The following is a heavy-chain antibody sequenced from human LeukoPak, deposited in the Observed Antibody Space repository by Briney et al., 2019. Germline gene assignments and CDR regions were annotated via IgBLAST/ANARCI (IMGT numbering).Heavy chain of an antibody. J-gene: IGHJ3*02. CDR3: AREGLNTGDAFDI. CDR1: GYTFTSYY. Sequence: GASAKVSCKASGYTFTSYYMHWVRQAPGQGLEWMGIINPSGGSTSYAQKFQGRVTMTRDTSTSTVYMELSSLRSEDTAVYYCAREGLNTGDAFDIWGQGQWSPSLQ. V-gene: IGHV1-46*01. D-gene: IGHD4-11*01. CDR2: INPSGGST.